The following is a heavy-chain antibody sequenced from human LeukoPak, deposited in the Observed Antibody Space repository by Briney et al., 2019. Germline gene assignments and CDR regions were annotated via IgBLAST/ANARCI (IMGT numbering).Heavy chain of an antibody. J-gene: IGHJ6*02. CDR2: INPNSGGT. CDR3: ASKSSGWFDDYYGMDV. Sequence: ASVKVSCKASGYTFTRYYMHWVRQAPGQGVECMGWINPNSGGTNYAQKFQGWVTMTRDTSISTAYMELSRLRSDDTAVYYCASKSSGWFDDYYGMDVWGQGTTVTVSS. V-gene: IGHV1-2*04. D-gene: IGHD6-19*01. CDR1: GYTFTRYY.